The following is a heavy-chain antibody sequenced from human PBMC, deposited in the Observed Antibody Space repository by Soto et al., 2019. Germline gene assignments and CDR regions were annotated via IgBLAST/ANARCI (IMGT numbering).Heavy chain of an antibody. J-gene: IGHJ5*02. V-gene: IGHV4-4*07. Sequence: QVQLQESGPGLVKPSETLSLTCTVSGASISGFYWSWIRKSAGKGLEWIGRIYATGTTDYNPSLKSRVMMSVDRSKKQFSLKLRSVTAAETAVYYCVRDGTKTLRDWFDPWGQGVSVTVSA. CDR1: GASISGFY. CDR3: VRDGTKTLRDWFDP. CDR2: IYATGTT. D-gene: IGHD1-1*01.